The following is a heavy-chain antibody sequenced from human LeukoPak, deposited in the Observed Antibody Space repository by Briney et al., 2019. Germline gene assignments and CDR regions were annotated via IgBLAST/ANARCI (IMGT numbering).Heavy chain of an antibody. D-gene: IGHD2-15*01. CDR3: ARAKLNAGIFADP. J-gene: IGHJ5*02. V-gene: IGHV4-59*02. CDR1: GGSVSSYY. Sequence: SETLSLTCTVSGGSVSSYYWSWIRQPPGKGLEGIGYIYYSGSTNSNPSLTSRVTISVDTSKNQLSLKLSSVTAADTAVYYCARAKLNAGIFADPWGQGTLVTVSS. CDR2: IYYSGST.